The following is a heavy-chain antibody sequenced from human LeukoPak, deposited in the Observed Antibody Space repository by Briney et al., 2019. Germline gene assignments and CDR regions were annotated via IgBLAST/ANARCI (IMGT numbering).Heavy chain of an antibody. CDR2: MSYSGVT. Sequence: SETLSLTCTVSGGSSSKYYWTWIRQPPGKGLEGIGYMSYSGVTNYNPSLKSRVTMSVDTSKNQFSLKLSSVTPADPAVYYCARDRWPSGNPLMDVWGKGTTVTISS. CDR1: GGSSSKYY. D-gene: IGHD1-14*01. CDR3: ARDRWPSGNPLMDV. V-gene: IGHV4-59*12. J-gene: IGHJ6*03.